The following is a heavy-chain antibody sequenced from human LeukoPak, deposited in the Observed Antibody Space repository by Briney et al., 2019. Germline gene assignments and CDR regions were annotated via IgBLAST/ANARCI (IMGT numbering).Heavy chain of an antibody. CDR2: ISSSGSTI. V-gene: IGHV3-48*03. D-gene: IGHD2-21*02. CDR1: GFTFSSYE. CDR3: ARGNVVVTAAGDY. Sequence: GGSLRLSCAASGFTFSSYEMNWVRQAPGKGLEWVSYISSSGSTIYYADSVKGRFTISRDNAKNSLYLQMNSLRAEDTAVYYCARGNVVVTAAGDYWGQGTLVTVSS. J-gene: IGHJ4*02.